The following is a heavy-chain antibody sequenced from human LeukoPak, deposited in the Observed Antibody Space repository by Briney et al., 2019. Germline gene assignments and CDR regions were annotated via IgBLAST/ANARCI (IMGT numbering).Heavy chain of an antibody. CDR2: IHFTGSI. J-gene: IGHJ4*02. CDR3: ARHSVVVVAERVAHFDY. V-gene: IGHV4-39*01. D-gene: IGHD2-15*01. Sequence: PSETLSLTCTVSGGFISSSDYYWGWIRQPPGKGLEWIGSIHFTGSIYSNPSLKSRVTISVDTSKNQFSLRLSSVTAADTAVYYCARHSVVVVAERVAHFDYWGQGTLVTVFS. CDR1: GGFISSSDYY.